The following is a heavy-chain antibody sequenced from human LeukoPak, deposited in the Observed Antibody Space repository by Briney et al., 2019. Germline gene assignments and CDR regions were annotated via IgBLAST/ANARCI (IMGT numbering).Heavy chain of an antibody. CDR2: IYSSGST. J-gene: IGHJ4*02. CDR3: ARHGSSRSPLNY. D-gene: IGHD2-15*01. CDR1: GGSISNYY. Sequence: SETLSLTCTVSGGSISNYYWGWIRQPPGKGLEWIGYIYSSGSTNYNPSLESRVTISVDTSKNQFSLKLSSVTAADTALYYCARHGSSRSPLNYWGQGTLVTVSS. V-gene: IGHV4-59*08.